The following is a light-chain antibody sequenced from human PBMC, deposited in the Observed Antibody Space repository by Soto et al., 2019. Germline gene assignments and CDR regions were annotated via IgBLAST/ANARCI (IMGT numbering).Light chain of an antibody. CDR2: GAS. CDR3: QHYGSALLT. CDR1: QSFSSSY. V-gene: IGKV3-20*01. Sequence: EIVVTQSPGTLSLSPGERATLSCRASQSFSSSYLAWYQQKPGQAPRLLIYGASSRATGIPYRFSGSGSGTDFTLTISSLEPEDCAVYYCQHYGSALLTFGPGTKVDVK. J-gene: IGKJ3*01.